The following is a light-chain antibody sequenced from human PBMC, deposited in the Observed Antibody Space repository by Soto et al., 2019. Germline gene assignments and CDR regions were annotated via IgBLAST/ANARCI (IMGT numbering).Light chain of an antibody. CDR2: DAS. J-gene: IGKJ5*01. V-gene: IGKV1-33*01. CDR1: EDSNIY. CDR3: QQYDNLPYT. Sequence: DIQMTQSPSSLFASVGYRVTITCKATEDSNIYLNWYQQKPGKAPNLLIYDASNLEIGVPSRFSGSGSGTHFTFTISSLQPEDIATYYCQQYDNLPYTFGQGTRLEIK.